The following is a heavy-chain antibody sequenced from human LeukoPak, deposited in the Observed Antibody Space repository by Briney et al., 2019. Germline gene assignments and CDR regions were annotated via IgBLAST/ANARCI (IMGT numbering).Heavy chain of an antibody. J-gene: IGHJ5*02. Sequence: PGGSLRLSCAASGFTFSSYAMSWVRPAPGKGLEWVSAISGGGGSTYYADSVKGRFTISRDNSKNTLYLQMNSLRAEDTAVYYCAKDLGSGWSGWFDPWGQGTLVTVSP. D-gene: IGHD6-19*01. CDR3: AKDLGSGWSGWFDP. CDR1: GFTFSSYA. V-gene: IGHV3-23*01. CDR2: ISGGGGST.